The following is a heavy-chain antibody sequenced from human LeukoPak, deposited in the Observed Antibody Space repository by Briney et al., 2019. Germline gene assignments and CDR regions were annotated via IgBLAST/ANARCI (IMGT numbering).Heavy chain of an antibody. Sequence: SGTLSLTCAVSGGSISSSNWWSWVRQPPGKGLEWIGEIYHSGSTNYNPSLKSRVTISVDKSKNQFSLKLSSVTAADTAVYYCARLTVVRGDPNWFDPWGQGTLVTVSS. CDR1: GGSISSSNW. D-gene: IGHD3-10*01. CDR2: IYHSGST. V-gene: IGHV4-4*02. J-gene: IGHJ5*02. CDR3: ARLTVVRGDPNWFDP.